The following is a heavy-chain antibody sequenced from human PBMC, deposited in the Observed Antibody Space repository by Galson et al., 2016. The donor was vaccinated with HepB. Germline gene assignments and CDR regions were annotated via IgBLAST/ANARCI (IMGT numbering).Heavy chain of an antibody. D-gene: IGHD6-13*01. V-gene: IGHV4-59*01. CDR1: GGSISGYY. CDR3: ARAWYSSSWFLDAFDI. CDR2: FYYSGST. Sequence: SETLSFTCTVSGGSISGYYWSWIRQPPGKGLDWIGYFYYSGSTNYNPSLKSRVTISVDTSKNQFSLKLSSVTAADTAVYYCARAWYSSSWFLDAFDIWGQGTMVIVSS. J-gene: IGHJ3*02.